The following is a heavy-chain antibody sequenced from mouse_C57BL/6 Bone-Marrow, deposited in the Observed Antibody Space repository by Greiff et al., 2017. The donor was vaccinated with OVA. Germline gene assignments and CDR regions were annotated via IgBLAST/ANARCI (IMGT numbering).Heavy chain of an antibody. D-gene: IGHD4-1*01. CDR2: IDPSDSYT. CDR1: GYTFTSYW. V-gene: IGHV1-50*01. CDR3: ARGDWGHDY. J-gene: IGHJ2*01. Sequence: QVQLQQPGAELVKPGASVKLSCKASGYTFTSYWMQWVKQRPGQGLEWIGEIDPSDSYTNYNQKFKGKATLTVDTSSSTAYMQLSSLTSEDSAVYYCARGDWGHDYWGQGTTLTVSS.